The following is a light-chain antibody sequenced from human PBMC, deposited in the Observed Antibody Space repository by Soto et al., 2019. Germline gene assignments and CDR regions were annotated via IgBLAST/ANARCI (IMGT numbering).Light chain of an antibody. CDR3: KQVNVYPST. Sequence: DIQLTQSPSTLSASVGDGVTITCRASQSISGWLAWYQQKPGKAPNLLIYDASTLHSGVPSRFSGGGSGTDFTLTIRSLQPEDFATYYCKQVNVYPSTFGGGTKVDNK. J-gene: IGKJ4*01. CDR1: QSISGW. CDR2: DAS. V-gene: IGKV1-5*01.